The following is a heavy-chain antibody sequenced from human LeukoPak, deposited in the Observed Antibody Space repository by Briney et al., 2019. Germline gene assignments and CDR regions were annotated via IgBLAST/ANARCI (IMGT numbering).Heavy chain of an antibody. CDR2: IIPILGIA. J-gene: IGHJ6*02. CDR1: GGTFSSYT. CDR3: AKDISDYLIGMDV. Sequence: SVKVSCKASGGTFSSYTISWVRQAPGQGLEWMGRIIPILGIANYAQKFQGRVTITADKSTSTAYMELSSLRPEDTAVYYCAKDISDYLIGMDVWGQGTTVTVSS. D-gene: IGHD4-11*01. V-gene: IGHV1-69*04.